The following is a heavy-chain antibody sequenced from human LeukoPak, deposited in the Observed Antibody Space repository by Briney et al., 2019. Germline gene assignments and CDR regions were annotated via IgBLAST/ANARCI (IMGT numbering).Heavy chain of an antibody. CDR1: GYTFTSYG. J-gene: IGHJ4*02. D-gene: IGHD6-13*01. V-gene: IGHV1-18*01. CDR2: ISAYRGNT. CDR3: ARAGEQQPFAGGDY. Sequence: ASVKVSCKASGYTFTSYGISWVRQTPGQGLEWMGWISAYRGNTHYAQKLQGRVTMTTDTSTSTAYMELRSLRSDDTAVYYCARAGEQQPFAGGDYWGQGTLVTVSS.